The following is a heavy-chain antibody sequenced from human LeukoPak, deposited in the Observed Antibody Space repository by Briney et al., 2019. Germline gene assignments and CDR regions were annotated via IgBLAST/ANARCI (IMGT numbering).Heavy chain of an antibody. CDR1: GFTFSSYS. CDR2: ISSSSSTI. Sequence: GGSLRLSCAASGFTFSSYSMNWVRQAPGKGLEWVSYISSSSSTIYYADSVKGRFTISRDNSKNTLYLQMNSLRAEDTAVYYCARDHVSYDSSGPRNAFDIWGQGTMVTVSS. CDR3: ARDHVSYDSSGPRNAFDI. D-gene: IGHD3-22*01. V-gene: IGHV3-48*01. J-gene: IGHJ3*02.